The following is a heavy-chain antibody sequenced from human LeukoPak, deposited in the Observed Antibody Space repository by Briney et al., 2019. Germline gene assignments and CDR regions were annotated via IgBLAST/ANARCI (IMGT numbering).Heavy chain of an antibody. D-gene: IGHD4-17*01. CDR3: AKDRTVRASYWYFDL. Sequence: PGGSLRLSCAASGFPFSSYAMSWVRQAPGKGLEWVSGISGGGGSTYYADSVRGRFTISRDSSKNTLFLHMNTLRAEDTAIYYCAKDRTVRASYWYFDLWGRGTLVTVSS. CDR1: GFPFSSYA. V-gene: IGHV3-23*01. J-gene: IGHJ2*01. CDR2: ISGGGGST.